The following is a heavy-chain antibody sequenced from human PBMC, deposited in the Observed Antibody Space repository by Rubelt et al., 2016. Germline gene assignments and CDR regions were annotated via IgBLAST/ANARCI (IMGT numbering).Heavy chain of an antibody. D-gene: IGHD3-10*01. J-gene: IGHJ4*02. Sequence: GSNKYYADSVKGRFTISRDNSKNTLYLQMNSLRAEDTAVYYCAKDMGGSGSYPNWGQGTLVTVSS. CDR2: GSNK. CDR3: AKDMGGSGSYPN. V-gene: IGHV3-30*01.